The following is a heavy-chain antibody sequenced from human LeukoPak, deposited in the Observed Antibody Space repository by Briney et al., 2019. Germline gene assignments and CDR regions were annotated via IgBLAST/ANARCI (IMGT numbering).Heavy chain of an antibody. CDR1: GFTFTSYG. J-gene: IGHJ4*02. CDR3: AKDRDSSWYSGCFDY. V-gene: IGHV3-30*18. CDR2: ISYDGTYK. D-gene: IGHD6-13*01. Sequence: GGSLRLSCAASGFTFTSYGMHWVRQAPGKGLEWVAVISYDGTYKYYAGSVRSRFTISRDDSKNTLYLQTNSLRAEDTAVYYCAKDRDSSWYSGCFDYWGQGTLVTVSS.